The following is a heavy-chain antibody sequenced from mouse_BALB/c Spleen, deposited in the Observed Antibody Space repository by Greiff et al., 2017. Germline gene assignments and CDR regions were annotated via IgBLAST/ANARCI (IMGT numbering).Heavy chain of an antibody. V-gene: IGHV3-6*02. J-gene: IGHJ4*01. CDR1: GYSITSGYY. D-gene: IGHD2-4*01. CDR3: ARGSAYYDYYYAMDY. Sequence: DVQLQESGPGLVKPSQSLSLTCSVTGYSITSGYYWNWIRQFPGNKLEWMGYISYDGSNNYNPSLKNRISITRDTSKNQFFLKLNSVTTEDTATYYCARGSAYYDYYYAMDYWGQGTSVTVSS. CDR2: ISYDGSN.